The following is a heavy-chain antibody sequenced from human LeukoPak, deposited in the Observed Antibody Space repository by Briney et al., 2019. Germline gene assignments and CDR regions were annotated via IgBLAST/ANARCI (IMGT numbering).Heavy chain of an antibody. CDR3: ARDRITLFGVLSAFDP. D-gene: IGHD3-3*01. CDR2: ISYSGTT. V-gene: IGHV4-61*01. J-gene: IGHJ5*02. CDR1: GGSVSSGTYY. Sequence: PSETLSLTCTVSGGSVSSGTYYWNWIRQPPGKGLEWIGFISYSGTTNCNPSLKSRVTISVDTSKNQFSLKLSSVTAADTAVYYCARDRITLFGVLSAFDPWGQGTLVTVSS.